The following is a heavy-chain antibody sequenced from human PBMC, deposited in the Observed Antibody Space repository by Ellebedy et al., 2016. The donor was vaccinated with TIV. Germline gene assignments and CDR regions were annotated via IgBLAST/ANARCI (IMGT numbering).Heavy chain of an antibody. D-gene: IGHD2-2*01. J-gene: IGHJ5*02. CDR2: IYYSGST. CDR3: AREMSYCSSTSCQNWFDP. CDR1: GGSISSYY. Sequence: SETLSLXCTVSGGSISSYYWSWIRQPPGKGLEWIGYIYYSGSTNYNPSLKSRVTISVDTSKNQFSLKLSSVTAADTAVYYCAREMSYCSSTSCQNWFDPWGQGTLVTVSS. V-gene: IGHV4-59*01.